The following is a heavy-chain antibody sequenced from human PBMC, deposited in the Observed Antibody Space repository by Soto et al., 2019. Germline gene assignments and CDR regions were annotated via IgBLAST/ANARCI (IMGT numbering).Heavy chain of an antibody. CDR2: INHSGST. J-gene: IGHJ3*02. CDR1: GGSFSGYY. CDR3: ARILFLAGASDI. Sequence: SETLSLTCAAYGGSFSGYYWSWIRQPPGKGLEWIGEINHSGSTNYNPSLKSRVTITVDTSKNQFSLKLSSVTAADTDVYYCARILFLAGASDIRGQGTMVTGSS. V-gene: IGHV4-34*01. D-gene: IGHD3-10*01.